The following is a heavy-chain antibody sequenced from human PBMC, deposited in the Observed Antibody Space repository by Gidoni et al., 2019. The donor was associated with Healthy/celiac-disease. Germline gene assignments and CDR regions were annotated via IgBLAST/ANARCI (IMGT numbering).Heavy chain of an antibody. CDR1: GGSISSYY. CDR2: IYYSGST. CDR3: ARGSSGPDY. J-gene: IGHJ4*02. D-gene: IGHD6-19*01. V-gene: IGHV4-59*01. Sequence: QVQLQASGPGLVKPSETLSLTCTVSGGSISSYYWSWIRQPPGKGLEWIGYIYYSGSTNYNPSLKSRVTISVDTSKNQFSLKLSSVTAADTAVYYCARGSSGPDYWGQGTLVTVSS.